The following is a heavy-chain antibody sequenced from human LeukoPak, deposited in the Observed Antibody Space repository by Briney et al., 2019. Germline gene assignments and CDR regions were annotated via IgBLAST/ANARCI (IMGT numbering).Heavy chain of an antibody. V-gene: IGHV3-23*01. CDR1: GFTFSSYA. J-gene: IGHJ4*02. D-gene: IGHD5-12*01. Sequence: GGSLRLSCAASGFTFSSYAMSWVRQAPGKGLEWVSGISGSGGSTYYADSVKGRFTISRDNTKNTLYLQMSSLRVEDTAIYYCAKDRSGYDYYGQFYFDYWAREPWSPSPQ. CDR2: ISGSGGST. CDR3: AKDRSGYDYYGQFYFDY.